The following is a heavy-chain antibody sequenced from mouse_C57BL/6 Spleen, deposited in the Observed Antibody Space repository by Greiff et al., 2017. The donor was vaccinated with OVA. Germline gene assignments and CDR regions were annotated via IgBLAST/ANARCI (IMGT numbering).Heavy chain of an antibody. J-gene: IGHJ4*01. CDR1: GFTFSDYG. CDR3: ATTSGHAMDY. CDR2: ISSGSSTI. V-gene: IGHV5-17*01. Sequence: EVKLMESGGGLVKPGGSLKLSCAASGFTFSDYGMHWVRQAPEKGLEWVAYISSGSSTIYYAATVKGRFTISRDNATNTLFLQMTMLRSEDTAIYYCATTSGHAMDYWGQGTSVTVSS. D-gene: IGHD2-12*01.